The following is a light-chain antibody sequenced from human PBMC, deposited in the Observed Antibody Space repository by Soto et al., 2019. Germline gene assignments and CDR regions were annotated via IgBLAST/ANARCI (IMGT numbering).Light chain of an antibody. CDR1: QSVSSSY. Sequence: EIVLTQSPGTLSLSPGERATLSCRASQSVSSSYLAWYQQKPGQAPRLIQGASRSATGIPDRFSGSGSGTDFTLTISRLEPEDFAVYYCQQYVSSPLTFGGGTKVEIK. CDR3: QQYVSSPLT. CDR2: GAS. V-gene: IGKV3-20*01. J-gene: IGKJ4*01.